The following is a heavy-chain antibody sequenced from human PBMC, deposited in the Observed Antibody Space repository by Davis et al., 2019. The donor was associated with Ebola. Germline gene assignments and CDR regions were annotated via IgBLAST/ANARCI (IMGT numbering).Heavy chain of an antibody. V-gene: IGHV3-30*03. CDR3: ARGNSMAASGTGYYFDY. Sequence: GGSLRLSCAASGFTFSSYGMHWVRQAPGKGLEWVAVISYDGSNKYYADSVKGRFTISRDNSKNTLYLQMNSLRAEDTAMYYCARGNSMAASGTGYYFDYWGQGTLVTVSS. D-gene: IGHD1-1*01. CDR2: ISYDGSNK. J-gene: IGHJ4*02. CDR1: GFTFSSYG.